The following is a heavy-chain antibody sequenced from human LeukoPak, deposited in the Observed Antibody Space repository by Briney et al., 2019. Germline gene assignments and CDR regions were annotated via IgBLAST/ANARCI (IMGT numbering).Heavy chain of an antibody. CDR2: IYYSGST. V-gene: IGHV4-59*01. J-gene: IGHJ3*02. Sequence: SETLSLTCTVSGGSISSYYWSWIRQPPGKGLGWIGYIYYSGSTNYNPSLKSRVTISVDTSKNQFSLKLSSVTAADTAVYYCASSAVAAEAFDIWGQGTMVTVSS. CDR1: GGSISSYY. D-gene: IGHD6-19*01. CDR3: ASSAVAAEAFDI.